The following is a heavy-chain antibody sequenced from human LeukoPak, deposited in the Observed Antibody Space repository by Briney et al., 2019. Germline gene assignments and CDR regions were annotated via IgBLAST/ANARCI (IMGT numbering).Heavy chain of an antibody. Sequence: SVKVSCKASGGTFSSYAISWVRQAPGQGLEWMGGIIPIFGTAIYAQKFQGRVTITTDESTSTAYMELSSLRSEDTAVYYCARDFGILYRNAVLDYYYYMDVWGKGTTVTVSS. CDR3: ARDFGILYRNAVLDYYYYMDV. D-gene: IGHD2-8*01. CDR2: IIPIFGTA. V-gene: IGHV1-69*05. CDR1: GGTFSSYA. J-gene: IGHJ6*03.